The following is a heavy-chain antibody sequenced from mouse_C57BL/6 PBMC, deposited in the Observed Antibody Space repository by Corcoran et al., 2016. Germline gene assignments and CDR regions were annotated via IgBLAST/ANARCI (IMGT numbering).Heavy chain of an antibody. V-gene: IGHV1-26*01. J-gene: IGHJ4*01. CDR1: GYTFTDYY. CDR2: INPNNGGT. Sequence: EIQLQQSGPELVKPGASVKISCKASGYTFTDYYMNWVKQSHGKSLEWNGDINPNNGGTSYNQKFMGKATLTVDKSSSTAYMELRSLTSEDSAVYYCARFYYAMDYWGQGTSVTVSS. CDR3: ARFYYAMDY.